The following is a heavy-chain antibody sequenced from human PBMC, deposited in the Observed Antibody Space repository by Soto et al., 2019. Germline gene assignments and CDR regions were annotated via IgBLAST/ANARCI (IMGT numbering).Heavy chain of an antibody. CDR1: GGTFSNYT. J-gene: IGHJ6*03. Sequence: QVQLVQSGAEVKKPGSSVKVSCKASGGTFSNYTISWVRQAPGQGLEWMGRIIPILGVANYAQKFQGEVTITADKSTNTFYMELSNLRSDDTAVYYCARGQEMGTVTEGYYYYMDDWGKGTTVKVS. V-gene: IGHV1-69*02. D-gene: IGHD4-17*01. CDR2: IIPILGVA. CDR3: ARGQEMGTVTEGYYYYMDD.